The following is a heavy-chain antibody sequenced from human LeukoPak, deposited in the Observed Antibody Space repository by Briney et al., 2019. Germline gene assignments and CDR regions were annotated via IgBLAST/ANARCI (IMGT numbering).Heavy chain of an antibody. Sequence: GESLKISCKGSGYNFTSYWIGWVRQMPGQGLEWMGIIYPGDSDTRYSPSFQGQVTISADKSISTAYLQWSSLKASDTAMYYCASGHGRYSSSWYQANYFDYWGQGTLVTVSS. D-gene: IGHD6-13*01. CDR1: GYNFTSYW. V-gene: IGHV5-51*01. CDR2: IYPGDSDT. J-gene: IGHJ4*02. CDR3: ASGHGRYSSSWYQANYFDY.